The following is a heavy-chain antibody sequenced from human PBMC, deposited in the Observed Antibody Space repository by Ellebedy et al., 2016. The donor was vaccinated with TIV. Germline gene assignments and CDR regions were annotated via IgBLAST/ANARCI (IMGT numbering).Heavy chain of an antibody. CDR2: IYYSGST. CDR3: ARAGDDDSSGNDAFDI. V-gene: IGHV4-59*01. CDR1: GGSISSYY. J-gene: IGHJ3*02. Sequence: SETLSLTXTVSGGSISSYYWSWIRQPPGKGLEWIGYIYYSGSTNYNPSLKSRVTISVDTSKNQFSLKLSSVTAADTAVYYCARAGDDDSSGNDAFDIWGQGTMVTVSS. D-gene: IGHD3-22*01.